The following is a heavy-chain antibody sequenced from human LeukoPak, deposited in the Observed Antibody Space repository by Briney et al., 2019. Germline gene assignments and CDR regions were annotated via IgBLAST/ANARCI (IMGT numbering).Heavy chain of an antibody. V-gene: IGHV3-23*01. D-gene: IGHD1-20*01. CDR1: GFTFSSYA. CDR3: AKDGRLSQCNWNDRYFDY. CDR2: ISGSGGST. Sequence: GGSLRLSCAASGFTFSSYAMSWVRQAPGKGLEWVSAISGSGGSTYYADSVKGRFTISRDNSKNTLYLQMNSLRAGDTAVYYCAKDGRLSQCNWNDRYFDYWGQGTLVTVSS. J-gene: IGHJ4*02.